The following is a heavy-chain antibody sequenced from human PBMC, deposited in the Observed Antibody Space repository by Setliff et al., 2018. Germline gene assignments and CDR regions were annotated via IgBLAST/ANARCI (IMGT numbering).Heavy chain of an antibody. D-gene: IGHD6-19*01. CDR3: AKDVSPPGTNGWHPDVLDI. CDR1: GYTFSSYG. Sequence: GASVKVSCKASGYTFSSYGISWVRQAPGQGLEWMGWISAYNGNTNYAQKFQGRVTMTTDTSTSTAYMELRSLRSDDTAVYYCAKDVSPPGTNGWHPDVLDIWGQGTMVTVSS. V-gene: IGHV1-18*01. CDR2: ISAYNGNT. J-gene: IGHJ3*02.